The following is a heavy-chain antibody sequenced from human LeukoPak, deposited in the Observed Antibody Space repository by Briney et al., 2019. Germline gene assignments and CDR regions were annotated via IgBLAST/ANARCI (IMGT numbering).Heavy chain of an antibody. J-gene: IGHJ6*02. CDR2: INHSGST. Sequence: GSLRLSCAASGFTFSSYAMSWVRQAPGKGLEWIGEINHSGSTNYNPSLKSRVTISVDTSKNQFSLKLSSVTAADTAVYYCARGGYYSSDGMDVWGQGTTVTVSS. V-gene: IGHV4-34*01. CDR3: ARGGYYSSDGMDV. CDR1: GFTFSSYA. D-gene: IGHD3-22*01.